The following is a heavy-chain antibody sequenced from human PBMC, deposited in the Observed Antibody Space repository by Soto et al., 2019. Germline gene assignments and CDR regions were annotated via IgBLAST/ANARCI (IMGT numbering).Heavy chain of an antibody. V-gene: IGHV3-64D*06. J-gene: IGHJ6*02. CDR3: VKSSYGLRGYYYYGMDV. D-gene: IGHD5-18*01. CDR2: ISSNGGST. Sequence: GSLRLSGSASGFTFSSYAMHWVRQAPGKGLEYVSAISSNGGSTYYADSVKGRFTISRDNSKNTLYLQMSSLRAEDTAVYYCVKSSYGLRGYYYYGMDVWGQGTTVTVSS. CDR1: GFTFSSYA.